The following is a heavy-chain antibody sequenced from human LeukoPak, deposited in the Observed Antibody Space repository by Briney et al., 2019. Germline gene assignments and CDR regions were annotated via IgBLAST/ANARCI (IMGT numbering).Heavy chain of an antibody. V-gene: IGHV1-18*01. CDR2: ISAYKGNT. CDR3: ARTYYYDSSGYNPNDY. Sequence: GAAVKDSCKASGYTFTSYGISWVRQPPGQGLEWMGWISAYKGNTNYAQKLQGRVTMTTDTSTSTAYMVLRSLRSDDTAVYYCARTYYYDSSGYNPNDYRGQGTSGTVSS. J-gene: IGHJ4*02. D-gene: IGHD3-22*01. CDR1: GYTFTSYG.